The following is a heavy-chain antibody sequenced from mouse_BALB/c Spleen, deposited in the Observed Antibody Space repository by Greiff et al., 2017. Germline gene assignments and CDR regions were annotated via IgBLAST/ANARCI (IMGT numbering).Heavy chain of an antibody. CDR1: GFAFSSYD. J-gene: IGHJ2*01. D-gene: IGHD2-14*01. CDR3: ARQGYRSFDY. V-gene: IGHV5-12-1*01. CDR2: ISSGGGST. Sequence: EVMLVESGGGLVKPGGSLKLSCAASGFAFSSYDMSWVRQTPEKRLEWVAYISSGGGSTYYPDTVKGRFTISRDNAKNTLYLQMSSLKSEDTAMYYCARQGYRSFDYWGQGTTLTVSS.